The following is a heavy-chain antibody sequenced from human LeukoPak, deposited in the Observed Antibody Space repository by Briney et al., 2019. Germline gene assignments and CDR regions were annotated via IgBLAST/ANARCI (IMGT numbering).Heavy chain of an antibody. V-gene: IGHV3-23*01. CDR1: GFIFSNYA. D-gene: IGHD2-15*01. CDR3: AKLRSGDPVAATNY. CDR2: ISGSDGST. J-gene: IGHJ4*02. Sequence: PGGSLRLPCAASGFIFSNYAMSWVRQAPGKGLEWVSTISGSDGSTYYADSVKGRFTISRDNSKNTLYLQMNSLRVDDTAVYHCAKLRSGDPVAATNYWGQGTLVTVSS.